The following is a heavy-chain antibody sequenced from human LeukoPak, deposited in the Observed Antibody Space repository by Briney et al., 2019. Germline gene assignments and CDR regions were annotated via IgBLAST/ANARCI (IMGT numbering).Heavy chain of an antibody. CDR3: AKETTVAGFYPYFDY. D-gene: IGHD6-19*01. CDR1: SFSFSSYA. J-gene: IGHJ4*02. Sequence: GSLRLPCAASSFSFSSYAMSWVRQAPGKGLEWVSGISGGGGSTNYADSVKGQFTISRDNSKNTLYLQMSSLRAEDTAVYYCAKETTVAGFYPYFDYWGQGTLVTVSS. CDR2: ISGGGGST. V-gene: IGHV3-23*01.